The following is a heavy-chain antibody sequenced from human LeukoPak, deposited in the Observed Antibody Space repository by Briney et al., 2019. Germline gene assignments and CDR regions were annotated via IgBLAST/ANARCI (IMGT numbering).Heavy chain of an antibody. CDR1: GYTFTSYG. D-gene: IGHD2-2*02. J-gene: IGHJ6*03. CDR3: ARDVWAVVPAAISGYYYYMDV. V-gene: IGHV1-18*01. CDR2: ISAYNGNT. Sequence: GASVKVSCKASGYTFTSYGISWVRQAPGQGLEWMGWISAYNGNTNYAQKLQGRVTMTTDTSTSTAYMELRSLRSDDTAVYYCARDVWAVVPAAISGYYYYMDVWGKGTTVTISS.